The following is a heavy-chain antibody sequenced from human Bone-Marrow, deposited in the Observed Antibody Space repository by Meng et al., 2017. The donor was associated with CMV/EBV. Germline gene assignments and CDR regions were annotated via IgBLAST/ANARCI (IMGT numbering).Heavy chain of an antibody. CDR2: IYRDASST. V-gene: IGHV3-23*03. CDR1: GFTFSSYA. D-gene: IGHD3-10*01. Sequence: GGSLRLSCAASGFTFSSYAMSWVRQAPGKGLEWVSTIYRDASSTHYADSVKGRFTISRETSKNTLHLQMNSLRAEDTAVYYCAKARSSGGHYYYYDMDVWGQGTTVTVSS. J-gene: IGHJ6*02. CDR3: AKARSSGGHYYYYDMDV.